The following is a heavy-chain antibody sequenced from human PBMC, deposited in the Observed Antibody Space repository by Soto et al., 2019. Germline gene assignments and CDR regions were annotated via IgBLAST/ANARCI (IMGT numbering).Heavy chain of an antibody. J-gene: IGHJ6*02. V-gene: IGHV3-53*04. D-gene: IGHD4-17*01. CDR3: ARVWSGTTVVSMDV. CDR1: GFTVSSNY. CDR2: IYSGGST. Sequence: PGGSLRLSCAASGFTVSSNYMSWVRQAPGKGLEWVSVIYSGGSTYYADSVKGRFTISRHNSKNTLYLQMNSLRAEDTAVYYCARVWSGTTVVSMDVWGQGTTVTVSS.